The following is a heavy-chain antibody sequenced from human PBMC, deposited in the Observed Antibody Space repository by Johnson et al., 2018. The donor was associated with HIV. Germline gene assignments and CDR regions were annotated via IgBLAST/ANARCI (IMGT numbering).Heavy chain of an antibody. J-gene: IGHJ3*02. V-gene: IGHV3-23*04. CDR1: GFTFSSYA. D-gene: IGHD3-22*01. CDR3: ARIRVAVITEVGAFDI. CDR2: ISGSGGST. Sequence: VQLVESGGGLVQPGGSLRLSCAASGFTFSSYAMSWVRQAPGKGLEWVSAISGSGGSTYYADSVKGRFTISRDNSKSTLFLQMNSLRPEDTAVYYCARIRVAVITEVGAFDIWGQGTMVTVSS.